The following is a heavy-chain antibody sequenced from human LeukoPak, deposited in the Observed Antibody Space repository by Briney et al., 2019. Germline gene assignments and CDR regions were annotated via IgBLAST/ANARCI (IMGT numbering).Heavy chain of an antibody. CDR3: AKAPWSSGGSSHFDY. CDR2: IRYDGSNK. Sequence: PGGSLRLSCAASGFTFSSYGMHWVRQAPGKGLEWVAFIRYDGSNKYYADSVKGRFTISRDNSKNTLYLQMNSLRAEDTAVYYCAKAPWSSGGSSHFDYWGQGTLVTVSS. V-gene: IGHV3-30*02. J-gene: IGHJ4*02. D-gene: IGHD2-15*01. CDR1: GFTFSSYG.